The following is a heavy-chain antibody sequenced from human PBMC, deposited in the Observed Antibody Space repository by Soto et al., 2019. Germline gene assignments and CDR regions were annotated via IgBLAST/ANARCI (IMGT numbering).Heavy chain of an antibody. V-gene: IGHV1-3*01. J-gene: IGHJ6*02. CDR3: ASFEIRDSNYVSYYYGMDV. CDR2: INAGNGNT. Sequence: ASVKVSCKASGYTFTSYAMHWVRQAPGQRLEWMGWINAGNGNTKYSQKFQGRVTITRDTSASTAYMELSSLRSEDTAVYYCASFEIRDSNYVSYYYGMDVWGQGTTVTVSS. D-gene: IGHD4-4*01. CDR1: GYTFTSYA.